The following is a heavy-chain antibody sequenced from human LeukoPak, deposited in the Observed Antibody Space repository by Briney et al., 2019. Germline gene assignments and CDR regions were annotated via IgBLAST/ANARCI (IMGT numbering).Heavy chain of an antibody. D-gene: IGHD6-13*01. Sequence: SQTLSLTCTVSGGSISNLNYYWSWIRQPAGKGLEWIGRIYASGSTNYNPSLKSRVTISVDTSKNQFSLKLSSVTAADTAVYYCARHGIVDSSRKYYFDYWGQGTLVTVSS. V-gene: IGHV4-61*02. CDR2: IYASGST. CDR1: GGSISNLNYY. CDR3: ARHGIVDSSRKYYFDY. J-gene: IGHJ4*02.